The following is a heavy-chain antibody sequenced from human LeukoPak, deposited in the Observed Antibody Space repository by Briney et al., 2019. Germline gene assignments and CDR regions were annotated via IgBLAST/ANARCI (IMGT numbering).Heavy chain of an antibody. CDR3: AKDSRITIFGVVKPAYGMDV. CDR2: ISWNSGSI. CDR1: GFTFDDYA. D-gene: IGHD3-3*01. Sequence: PGRSLRLSCAASGFTFDDYAMHWVRQAPGKGLEWVSGISWNSGSIGYADSVKGRFTISRDNAKNSLYLQMNSLRAEDTALYYCAKDSRITIFGVVKPAYGMDVWGQGTTVTVSS. J-gene: IGHJ6*02. V-gene: IGHV3-9*01.